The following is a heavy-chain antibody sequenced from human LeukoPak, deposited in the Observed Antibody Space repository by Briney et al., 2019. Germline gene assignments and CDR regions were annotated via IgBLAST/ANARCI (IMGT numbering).Heavy chain of an antibody. CDR3: ARIYSGYDSALFDY. J-gene: IGHJ4*02. CDR2: INPNSGGT. D-gene: IGHD5-12*01. Sequence: VASVKVSCKVSGYSLTALAIHWVRQAPGQGLEWMGWINPNSGGTNYAQKFQGRVTMTRDTSISTAYMELSRLRSDDTAVYYCARIYSGYDSALFDYWGQGTLVTVSS. CDR1: GYSLTALA. V-gene: IGHV1-2*02.